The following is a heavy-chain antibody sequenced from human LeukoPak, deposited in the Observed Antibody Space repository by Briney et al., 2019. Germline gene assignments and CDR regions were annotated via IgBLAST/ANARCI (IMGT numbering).Heavy chain of an antibody. CDR1: GFTFSTYW. V-gene: IGHV3-74*01. Sequence: PGGSLRLSCAASGFTFSTYWTHWVRQAPGKGLVWVSRINTDGTTTTYADSVKGRFTISRDNAKNTLHLQMNSLRVEDTAVYYCVSDHTGHDDYWGQGTLVTVSS. J-gene: IGHJ4*02. CDR3: VSDHTGHDDY. CDR2: INTDGTTT. D-gene: IGHD1-1*01.